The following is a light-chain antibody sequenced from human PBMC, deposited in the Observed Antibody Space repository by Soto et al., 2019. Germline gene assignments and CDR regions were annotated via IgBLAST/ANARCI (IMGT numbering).Light chain of an antibody. CDR2: EVT. V-gene: IGLV2-8*01. Sequence: QSALTQPPSASGSPGQSVTISCTGISSDVGGYNYVSWYQQYPGKAPKLMIYEVTKRPSGVPDRFSGSKSGNTASLTVSGLQAEDEAEYYCSSYADTNNALFGGGTKLTVL. J-gene: IGLJ2*01. CDR1: SSDVGGYNY. CDR3: SSYADTNNAL.